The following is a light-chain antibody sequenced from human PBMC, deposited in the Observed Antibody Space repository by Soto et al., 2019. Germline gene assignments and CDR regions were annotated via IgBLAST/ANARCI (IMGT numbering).Light chain of an antibody. V-gene: IGKV3-20*01. CDR2: GAS. CDR1: QRVNSNY. Sequence: MGLTQFPGTLSFSPGERATFSCRASQRVNSNYLACYQQKPGQAPRLLIYGASNRATGIPDRFTGSGSGTDFTLIIIRLEPEDFAVYYCQQYDASPPVTFGPGTRVETK. CDR3: QQYDASPPVT. J-gene: IGKJ3*01.